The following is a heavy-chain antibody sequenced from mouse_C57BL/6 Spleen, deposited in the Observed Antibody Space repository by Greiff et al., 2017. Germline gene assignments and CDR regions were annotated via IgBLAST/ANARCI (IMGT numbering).Heavy chain of an antibody. CDR2: IHPNSGST. Sequence: QVQLQQPGAKLVKPGASVQLSCKASGYTFTSYWLPWVKQRPGQGLEWIGMIHPNSGSTNYNEKFKSKDTLTVDKSSSTAYMQLSSLTSEDSAVYYCARSNYYAMDYWGQGTSGTVSS. D-gene: IGHD2-5*01. V-gene: IGHV1-64*01. J-gene: IGHJ4*01. CDR1: GYTFTSYW. CDR3: ARSNYYAMDY.